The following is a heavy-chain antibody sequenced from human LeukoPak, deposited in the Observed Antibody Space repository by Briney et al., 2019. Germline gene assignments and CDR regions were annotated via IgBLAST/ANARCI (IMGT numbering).Heavy chain of an antibody. D-gene: IGHD6-19*01. J-gene: IGHJ2*01. Sequence: PGGSLRLSCAASGFTFSSYWMHWVRQAPGRGLVWVSRIYGDGTGTSYADSEKGRFTISRDNAKNTLYLQMNSLRAEDTAVYYCARYSSDWHAVDLWGRGTLVTVSS. CDR1: GFTFSSYW. CDR3: ARYSSDWHAVDL. V-gene: IGHV3-74*01. CDR2: IYGDGTGT.